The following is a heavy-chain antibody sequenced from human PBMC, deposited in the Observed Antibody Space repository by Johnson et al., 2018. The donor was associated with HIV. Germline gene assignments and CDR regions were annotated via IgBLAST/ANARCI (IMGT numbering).Heavy chain of an antibody. CDR3: ALSGGAAAYDAFDI. J-gene: IGHJ3*02. V-gene: IGHV3-74*02. D-gene: IGHD6-13*01. CDR1: GFTFSSYA. CDR2: INSDGSTT. Sequence: EVQLVESGGGVVQPGRSLSLSCAASGFTFSSYAMHWVRQGPGKGLVWVPRINSDGSTTSYADSVKGRFTISRDNAKNTLYLQMNRLRAEDTAVYYCALSGGAAAYDAFDIWGQGTMVTVSP.